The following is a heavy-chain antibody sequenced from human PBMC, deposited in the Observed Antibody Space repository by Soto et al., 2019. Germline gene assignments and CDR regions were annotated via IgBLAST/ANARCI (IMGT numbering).Heavy chain of an antibody. CDR3: ASSWPPYYYRSCCYYYYYPMDV. V-gene: IGHV1-69*12. Sequence: QVQLVQSGAEVKKPGSSVKVSCKASGGTFSSYAISWVRQAPGQGLEWMGGIIPIFGTANYAQKFQGRVTTTADESTTTAYMQLSSLRSEDTAVYYCASSWPPYYYRSCCYYYYYPMDVWGQGTTVTVSS. J-gene: IGHJ6*02. CDR2: IIPIFGTA. CDR1: GGTFSSYA. D-gene: IGHD3-10*01.